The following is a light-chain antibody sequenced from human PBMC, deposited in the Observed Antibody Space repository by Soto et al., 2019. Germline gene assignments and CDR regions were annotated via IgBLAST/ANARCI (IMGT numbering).Light chain of an antibody. J-gene: IGLJ1*01. Sequence: SALTQPASVSGSPGQSITISCTGTSSDVGGYNYVSWYQQHPGKAPKLMIYDVSNRPSGVSNRFSGSKSGNTASLTISGLQAEDEADYYGSSYTSSSTPYVFGTGTKLTVL. CDR1: SSDVGGYNY. CDR3: SSYTSSSTPYV. CDR2: DVS. V-gene: IGLV2-14*01.